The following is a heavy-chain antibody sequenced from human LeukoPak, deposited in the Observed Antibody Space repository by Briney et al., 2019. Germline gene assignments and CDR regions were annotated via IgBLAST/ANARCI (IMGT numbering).Heavy chain of an antibody. Sequence: SETLSLTCTVSGDSISNYYWSWIRQSAGKGLEWIGRIYAGGTANYNPSLKSRVTMSGDTSKNQLSLKLSSVTAADTAVYYCARVELISGSHLIFDYWGQGTLVTVSS. CDR3: ARVELISGSHLIFDY. CDR1: GDSISNYY. CDR2: IYAGGTA. V-gene: IGHV4-4*07. D-gene: IGHD3-10*01. J-gene: IGHJ4*02.